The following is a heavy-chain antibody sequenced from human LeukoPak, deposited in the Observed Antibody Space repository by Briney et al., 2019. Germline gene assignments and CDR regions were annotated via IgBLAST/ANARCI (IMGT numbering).Heavy chain of an antibody. Sequence: PGGSLRIFCGASGFTFSSFEMNWLRHAPGKGLDGLSTISYGGDRINYAVSVQGRFPVFRDKAKISVFLQMNSLRAEDTAVYYCMRGRPLYGGCYAYYWGQGTLVTVSS. CDR1: GFTFSSFE. D-gene: IGHD1-26*01. V-gene: IGHV3-48*03. J-gene: IGHJ4*02. CDR3: MRGRPLYGGCYAYY. CDR2: ISYGGDRI.